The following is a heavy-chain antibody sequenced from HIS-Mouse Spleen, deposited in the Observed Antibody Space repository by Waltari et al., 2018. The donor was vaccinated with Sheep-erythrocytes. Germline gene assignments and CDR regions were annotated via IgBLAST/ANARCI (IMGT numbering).Heavy chain of an antibody. Sequence: STYYNPSLKSRVTISVDTSKNQFSLKLSSVTAADTAVYYCARAPYYYDSSGYYYFDYWGQGTLVTVSS. CDR3: ARAPYYYDSSGYYYFDY. J-gene: IGHJ4*02. CDR2: ST. D-gene: IGHD3-22*01. V-gene: IGHV4-30-2*05.